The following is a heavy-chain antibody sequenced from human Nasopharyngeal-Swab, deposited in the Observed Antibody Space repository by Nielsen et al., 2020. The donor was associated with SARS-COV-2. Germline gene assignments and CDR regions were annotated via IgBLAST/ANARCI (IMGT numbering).Heavy chain of an antibody. CDR3: AKSRVGGPYYYYGMDV. Sequence: GESLKISCAASGFTFSNAWMSWVRQAPGKGLEWVGRIKSKTDGGTTDYAAPVKGRFTISRDDSKNTLYLQMNSLKTEDTAVYYCAKSRVGGPYYYYGMDVWGQGTTVTVSS. V-gene: IGHV3-15*01. D-gene: IGHD3-16*01. CDR1: GFTFSNAW. J-gene: IGHJ6*02. CDR2: IKSKTDGGTT.